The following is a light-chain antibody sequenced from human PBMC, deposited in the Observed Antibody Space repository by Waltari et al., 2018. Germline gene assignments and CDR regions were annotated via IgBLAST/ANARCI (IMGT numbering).Light chain of an antibody. CDR2: TSN. V-gene: IGLV1-47*01. Sequence: QSVLTQPPSASGTPGQRVTISCSGTASNTGSTYVSWYQQVPGTAPQLLIFTSNRRPSGVPDRFSGSRSGTSASLAISGLQSGDEADYYCAAWDDNLRGYVFGTGTRVTVL. CDR1: ASNTGSTY. CDR3: AAWDDNLRGYV. J-gene: IGLJ1*01.